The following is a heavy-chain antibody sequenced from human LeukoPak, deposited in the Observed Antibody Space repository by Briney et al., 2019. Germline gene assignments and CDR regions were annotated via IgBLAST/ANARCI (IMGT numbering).Heavy chain of an antibody. CDR2: IYHSGST. V-gene: IGHV4-38-2*02. D-gene: IGHD2-8*01. Sequence: SETLSLTCTVSGYSISSGYYWGWIRQPPGKGLEWIGSIYHSGSTYYNPSLKSRVTISVDTSKNQFSLKLSSVTAADTAVYYCGAEYCTNGVCPFQRWGQGTLVTVSS. J-gene: IGHJ1*01. CDR1: GYSISSGYY. CDR3: GAEYCTNGVCPFQR.